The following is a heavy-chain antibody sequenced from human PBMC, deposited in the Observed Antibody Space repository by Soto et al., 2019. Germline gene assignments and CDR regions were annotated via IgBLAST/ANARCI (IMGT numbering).Heavy chain of an antibody. J-gene: IGHJ5*02. D-gene: IGHD2-15*01. CDR3: ARPACYWQGGGGWFDP. V-gene: IGHV3-13*01. CDR2: ICTQHDA. Sequence: GGSLRLSCAASGFTFSAYDMHWVRQTTGKGLEWVAAICTQHDAYYPDSVKGRWTISRENAKNSLYLQMNSRRAGGTAVSYCARPACYWQGGGGWFDPWGQGTLVTVSS. CDR1: GFTFSAYD.